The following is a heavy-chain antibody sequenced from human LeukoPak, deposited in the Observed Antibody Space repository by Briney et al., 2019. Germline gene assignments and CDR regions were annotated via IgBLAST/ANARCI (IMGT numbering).Heavy chain of an antibody. D-gene: IGHD6-13*01. CDR2: IKQDGSEN. CDR1: GFTFSSHW. Sequence: GGSLRLSCAASGFTFSSHWMSWVRQAPGKGLEWVANIKQDGSENYYVDSVKGRFTISRDNAKNSLYLQMNSLRAEDTAVYYCARDSSSWYLPEYFHHWGQGTLVTVSS. V-gene: IGHV3-7*01. J-gene: IGHJ1*01. CDR3: ARDSSSWYLPEYFHH.